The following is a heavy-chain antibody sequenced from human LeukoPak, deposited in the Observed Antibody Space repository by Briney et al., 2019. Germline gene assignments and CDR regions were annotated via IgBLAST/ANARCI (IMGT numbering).Heavy chain of an antibody. V-gene: IGHV4-59*01. CDR2: LYYSGRT. CDR1: GGSISNYY. Sequence: SETLSLTCTVSGGSISNYYYNWIRQPPGKGLEWIGNLYYSGRTNYNPSLKSRVTISLDMSKNQFSLKLSSVTAADTAVYYCAGGRGYSGYGDYWSQGTLVTVSS. J-gene: IGHJ4*02. CDR3: AGGRGYSGYGDY. D-gene: IGHD5-12*01.